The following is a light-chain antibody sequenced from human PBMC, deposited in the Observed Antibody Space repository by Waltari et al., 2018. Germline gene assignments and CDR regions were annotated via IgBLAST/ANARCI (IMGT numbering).Light chain of an antibody. CDR2: RAS. CDR3: MQGIEYPLT. CDR1: HTLSHRNGDNY. J-gene: IGKJ4*01. Sequence: DIVLTQSPLSLAITPGQPVSMTCRSTHTLSHRNGDNYLSWFLQKPGQPPRCLIYRASKRDSGVPDRFSGSGAGTDFTLRISRVEAEDVGVYYCMQGIEYPLTFGGGTKVE. V-gene: IGKV2-30*02.